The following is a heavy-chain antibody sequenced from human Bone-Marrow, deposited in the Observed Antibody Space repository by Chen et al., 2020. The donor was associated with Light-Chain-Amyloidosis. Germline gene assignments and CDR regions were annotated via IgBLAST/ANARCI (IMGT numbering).Heavy chain of an antibody. D-gene: IGHD3-3*01. Sequence: QVQLQESGPGLVKPSQTLSLTCSVSGASISSGDYYWSWIRQHPGKGLEWIGYIYYSGSTSYNPSLQGRVSISADTSKNQFSLTLNSMTAADTAVYYCARDLGFGFDYWGQGTLVTVSS. CDR1: GASISSGDYY. J-gene: IGHJ4*02. CDR2: IYYSGST. V-gene: IGHV4-31*03. CDR3: ARDLGFGFDY.